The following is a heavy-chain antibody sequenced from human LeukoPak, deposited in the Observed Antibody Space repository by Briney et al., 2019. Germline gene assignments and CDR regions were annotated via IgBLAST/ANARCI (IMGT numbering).Heavy chain of an antibody. J-gene: IGHJ4*02. CDR1: GFTFSHYW. CDR3: ARDGSLPDY. CDR2: IHGDGSSP. Sequence: PGGSLRLSCAASGFTFSHYWMHWVRQVPGKGLVWVSRIHGDGSSPIYADSVKGRFTISRDNAKNMLYLQMNSLGVEDGGIYYCARDGSLPDYWGQGTLVTVSS. V-gene: IGHV3-74*01. D-gene: IGHD1-1*01.